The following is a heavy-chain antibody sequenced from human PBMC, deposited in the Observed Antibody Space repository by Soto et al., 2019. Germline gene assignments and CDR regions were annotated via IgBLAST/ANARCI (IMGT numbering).Heavy chain of an antibody. D-gene: IGHD2-15*01. CDR3: ARGRRYCSGGSCYHY. CDR2: ISSSSSYT. Sequence: PGGSLRLSCAASGFTFSHYYMSWICQAPGKGLEWVSYISSSSSYTNYADSVKGRFTISRDNAKNSLYLQMNSLRAEDTAVYYCARGRRYCSGGSCYHYWGQGSLVTVSS. CDR1: GFTFSHYY. V-gene: IGHV3-11*05. J-gene: IGHJ4*02.